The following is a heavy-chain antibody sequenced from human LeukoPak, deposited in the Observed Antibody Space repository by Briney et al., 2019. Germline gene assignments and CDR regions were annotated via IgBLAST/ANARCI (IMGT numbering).Heavy chain of an antibody. CDR2: VSPYNGHT. Sequence: ASVKVSCKASGYTFTNYGFSWVRQAPGQGPEWMGWVSPYNGHTNYVQKLQGRVTMTTDTSTSTAYMELRSLRSDDTAVYYCARDPDSGSYSSGYWGQGTLVTVSS. CDR3: ARDPDSGSYSSGY. J-gene: IGHJ4*02. D-gene: IGHD1-26*01. V-gene: IGHV1-18*01. CDR1: GYTFTNYG.